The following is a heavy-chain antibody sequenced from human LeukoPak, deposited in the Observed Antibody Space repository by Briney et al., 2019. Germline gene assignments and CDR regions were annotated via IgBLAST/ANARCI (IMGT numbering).Heavy chain of an antibody. J-gene: IGHJ4*02. D-gene: IGHD3-3*01. CDR2: INTNTGNP. CDR1: GYTFTSYA. Sequence: GASVKVSCKASGYTFTSYAMNWVRPAPGQGLEWMGWINTNTGNPTYAQGFTGRFVFSLDTSVSTAYLQICSLKAEDTAVYYCARESGYDFWSGYPDYWGQGTLVTVSS. V-gene: IGHV7-4-1*01. CDR3: ARESGYDFWSGYPDY.